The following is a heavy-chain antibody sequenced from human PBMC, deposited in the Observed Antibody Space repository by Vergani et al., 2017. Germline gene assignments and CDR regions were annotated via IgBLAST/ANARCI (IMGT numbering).Heavy chain of an antibody. CDR2: ISSSSSTI. CDR3: AREGVAMAGYYYYYGMDV. V-gene: IGHV3-48*01. Sequence: EVQLLESGGGLAQPGGSLRLSCAASGFTFSSYSMNWVRQAPGKGLEWVSYISSSSSTIYYADSVKGRFTISRDNAKNSLYLQMNSLRAEDTAVYYCAREGVAMAGYYYYYGMDVWGQGTTVTVSS. CDR1: GFTFSSYS. J-gene: IGHJ6*02. D-gene: IGHD5-12*01.